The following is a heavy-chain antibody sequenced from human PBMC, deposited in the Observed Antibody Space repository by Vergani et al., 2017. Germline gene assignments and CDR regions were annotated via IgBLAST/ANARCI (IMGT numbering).Heavy chain of an antibody. CDR1: GFTFSNYH. V-gene: IGHV3-23*01. D-gene: IGHD4-17*01. J-gene: IGHJ4*02. CDR2: ISGGDDTS. Sequence: EVQMLESGGGLVQPGGSRRLSCVASGFTFSNYHMNWFRQAPGKGLEWVSTISGGDDTSAYAESVKGRFTISRDNARNSLSLQMNSLRAEDTAIYYCAKEAIVDYGFYFDHWGQGVLVTVSS. CDR3: AKEAIVDYGFYFDH.